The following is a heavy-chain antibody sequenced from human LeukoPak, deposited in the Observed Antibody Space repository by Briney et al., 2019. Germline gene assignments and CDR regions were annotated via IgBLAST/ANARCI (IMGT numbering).Heavy chain of an antibody. CDR2: INPNSGGT. D-gene: IGHD6-19*01. Sequence: ASVKVSCKASGYTFTSYGISWVRQAPGQGLEWMGWINPNSGGTNYAQKFQGRVTMTRDTSISTAYMELSRLRSDDTAVYYCAREYKEPWLVPRYFDYWGQGTLVTVSS. J-gene: IGHJ4*02. V-gene: IGHV1-2*02. CDR3: AREYKEPWLVPRYFDY. CDR1: GYTFTSYG.